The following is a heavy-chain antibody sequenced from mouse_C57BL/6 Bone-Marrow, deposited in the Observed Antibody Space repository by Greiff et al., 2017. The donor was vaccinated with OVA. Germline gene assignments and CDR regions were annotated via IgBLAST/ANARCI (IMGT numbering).Heavy chain of an antibody. V-gene: IGHV1-39*01. D-gene: IGHD1-1*01. J-gene: IGHJ1*03. Sequence: EVQLVESGPELVKPGASVKISCKASGYSFTDYNMNWVKQSNGKSLEWIGVINPNYGTTSYNQKFKGKATLTVDQSSSTAYMQLNSLTSEDSAVYYCARYYGSSYDLDWYFDVWGTGTTVTVSS. CDR3: ARYYGSSYDLDWYFDV. CDR1: GYSFTDYN. CDR2: INPNYGTT.